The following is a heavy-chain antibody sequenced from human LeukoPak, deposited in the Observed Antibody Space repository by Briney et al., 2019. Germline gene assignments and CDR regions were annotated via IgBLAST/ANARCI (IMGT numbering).Heavy chain of an antibody. V-gene: IGHV1-69*13. CDR3: AREHGTTWYYFDY. CDR1: GGTFRTYT. CDR2: IFPVFGKA. D-gene: IGHD1-7*01. J-gene: IGHJ4*02. Sequence: ASVKVSCKASGGTFRTYTISWVRQAPGQGLEWMGGIFPVFGKANYAQKFQGRVTITADESTSTAYMELSSLRSEDTAMYYCAREHGTTWYYFDYWGQGTLVTVSS.